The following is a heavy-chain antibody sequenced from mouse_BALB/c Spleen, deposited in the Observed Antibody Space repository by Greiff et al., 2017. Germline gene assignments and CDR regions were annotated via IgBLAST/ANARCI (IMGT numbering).Heavy chain of an antibody. CDR2: ILPGSGST. CDR3: ARVAYYDYDNAMDY. Sequence: VQLQESGAELMKPGASVKISCKATGYTFSSYWIEWVKQRPGHGLEWIGEILPGSGSTNYNEKFKGKATFTADTSSNTAYMQLSSLTSEDSAVYYCARVAYYDYDNAMDYWGQGTSVTVSS. CDR1: GYTFSSYW. D-gene: IGHD2-4*01. J-gene: IGHJ4*01. V-gene: IGHV1-9*01.